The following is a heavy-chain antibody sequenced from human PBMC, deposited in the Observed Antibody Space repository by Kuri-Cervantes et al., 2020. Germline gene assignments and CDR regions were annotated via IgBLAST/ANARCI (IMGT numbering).Heavy chain of an antibody. V-gene: IGHV3-7*01. Sequence: GESLKISCAASGFTFSSYWMSWVRQAPGKGLEWVANIKQDGSEKYYVDSVKGRFTISRDNANNSLYLQMNSLRAEDTAVYYCARGYSQGGYWGQGTLVTVSS. D-gene: IGHD1-1*01. CDR2: IKQDGSEK. J-gene: IGHJ4*02. CDR3: ARGYSQGGY. CDR1: GFTFSSYW.